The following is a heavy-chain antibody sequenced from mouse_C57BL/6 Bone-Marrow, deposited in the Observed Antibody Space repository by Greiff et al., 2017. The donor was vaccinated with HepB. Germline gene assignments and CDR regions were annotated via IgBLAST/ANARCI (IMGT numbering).Heavy chain of an antibody. D-gene: IGHD1-1*02. J-gene: IGHJ2*01. CDR1: GFNIKDYY. V-gene: IGHV14-2*01. CDR3: ARSGGVGPRGFDY. CDR2: IDPEDGET. Sequence: VQLQQSGAELVKPGASVKLSCTASGFNIKDYYMHWVKQRTEQGLEWIGRIDPEDGETKYAPKVQGKFTISADTSYNTAYLQLSSLTSEDTAGYYCARSGGVGPRGFDYWGQGTTLTVSS.